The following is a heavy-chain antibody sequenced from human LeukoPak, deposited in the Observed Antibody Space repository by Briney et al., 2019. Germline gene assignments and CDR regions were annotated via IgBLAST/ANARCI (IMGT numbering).Heavy chain of an antibody. CDR1: GYTFTSYG. J-gene: IGHJ4*02. CDR2: ISAYNGNT. V-gene: IGHV1-18*01. D-gene: IGHD3-22*01. Sequence: ASVKVSCKASGYTFTSYGISWVRQAPGQGLEWMGWISAYNGNTKYAQKFQGRVTMTTDTSTSTAYMEPRSLRSDDPAVYYCATVNLDYFDSGAFDSWGQGTLVTVSS. CDR3: ATVNLDYFDSGAFDS.